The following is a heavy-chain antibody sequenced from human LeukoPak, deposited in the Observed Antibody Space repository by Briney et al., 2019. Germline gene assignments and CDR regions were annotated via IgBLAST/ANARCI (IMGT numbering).Heavy chain of an antibody. CDR3: AKDITRYFDWLFDY. J-gene: IGHJ4*02. V-gene: IGHV3-9*01. CDR2: ISWNSGSI. Sequence: GGSLRLSCAASGFTFDDYAMHWVRQAPGKGLEWVSGISWNSGSIGYADSVKGRFTISRDNAKNSLYLQMNSLRAEDTALYYCAKDITRYFDWLFDYWGQGTLVTVSS. CDR1: GFTFDDYA. D-gene: IGHD3-9*01.